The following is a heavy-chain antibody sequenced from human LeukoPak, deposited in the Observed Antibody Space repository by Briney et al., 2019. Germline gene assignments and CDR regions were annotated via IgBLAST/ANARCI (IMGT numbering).Heavy chain of an antibody. CDR3: ARDGGMEMATILVS. D-gene: IGHD5-24*01. V-gene: IGHV3-53*01. J-gene: IGHJ4*02. CDR2: IYSGGST. Sequence: GGSLRLSCAASGFTVSSNYMSWVRQAPGKGLEWVSVIYSGGSTYYADSVKGRFTISRDNSKNTLYLQMNSLRAEDTAVYYCARDGGMEMATILVSWGQGTLVTVSS. CDR1: GFTVSSNY.